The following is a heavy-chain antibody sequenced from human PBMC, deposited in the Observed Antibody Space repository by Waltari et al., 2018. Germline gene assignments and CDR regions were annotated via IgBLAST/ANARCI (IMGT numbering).Heavy chain of an antibody. D-gene: IGHD6-13*01. CDR3: AKEQQLASYGMDV. V-gene: IGHV3-30*02. CDR1: GFTFSSYG. Sequence: QVQLVESGGGVVQPGGSLRLSCAASGFTFSSYGMQWARQAPGKGLEWVAFIRYDGSNKYYADSVKGRFTISRDNSKNTLYLQMNSLRAEDTAVYYCAKEQQLASYGMDVWGQGTTVTVSS. J-gene: IGHJ6*02. CDR2: IRYDGSNK.